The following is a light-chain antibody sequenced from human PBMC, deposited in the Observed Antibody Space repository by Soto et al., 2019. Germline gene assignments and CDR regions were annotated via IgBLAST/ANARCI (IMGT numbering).Light chain of an antibody. CDR2: RDN. J-gene: IGLJ2*01. Sequence: QSVLTQPPSASGTPGQRVTISCSGRSSNIGSNIVSWYQQLPGTAPKLVIFRDNQRPSGVPDRFSGSKSGTSASLAINGLQSEDEADYYCSSYAGNKLLFGGGTKLTVL. CDR3: SSYAGNKLL. CDR1: SSNIGSNI. V-gene: IGLV1-44*01.